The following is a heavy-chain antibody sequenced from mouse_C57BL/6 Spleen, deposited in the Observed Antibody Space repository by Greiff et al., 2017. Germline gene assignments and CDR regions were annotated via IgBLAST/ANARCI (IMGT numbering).Heavy chain of an antibody. V-gene: IGHV7-3*01. Sequence: EVKLMESGGGLVQPGGSLSLSCAASGFTFTDYYMSWVRQLPGKALEWLGFIRNKANGYTTEYSASVKGRFTISRDNSQSILYLQMNALRAEDSATYYCARFYDSYFDYWGQGTTLTVSS. CDR1: GFTFTDYY. D-gene: IGHD2-4*01. CDR2: IRNKANGYTT. J-gene: IGHJ2*01. CDR3: ARFYDSYFDY.